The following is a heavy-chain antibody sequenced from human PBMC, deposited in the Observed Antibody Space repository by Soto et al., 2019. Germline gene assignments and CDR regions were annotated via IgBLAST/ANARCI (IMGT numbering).Heavy chain of an antibody. Sequence: SETLSLTCTFSCGSIISGGYYWSWIRQHPGKCLEWIGYLYYSGSTYYNPSLKSRVTISVDTSKSQFCLKLSSVTAADTAVYYCARDMLAVAGYYYYGMDVWGQGTTVTVSS. CDR1: CGSIISGGYY. V-gene: IGHV4-31*03. D-gene: IGHD6-13*01. J-gene: IGHJ6*02. CDR2: LYYSGST. CDR3: ARDMLAVAGYYYYGMDV.